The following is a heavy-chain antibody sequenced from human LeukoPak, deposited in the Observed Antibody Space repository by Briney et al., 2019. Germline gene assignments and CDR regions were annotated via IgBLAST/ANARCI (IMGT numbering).Heavy chain of an antibody. CDR1: GGSFSGYY. Sequence: SETLSLTCAVYGGSFSGYYWSWIRQPPGKGLEWIGEINHSGSTNYNPSLKSRVTISVDTSKNQFSLKLSSVTAADTAVYYCARKRSSGYGHDFDYWGQGTLVTVSS. V-gene: IGHV4-34*01. CDR2: INHSGST. CDR3: ARKRSSGYGHDFDY. D-gene: IGHD5-12*01. J-gene: IGHJ4*02.